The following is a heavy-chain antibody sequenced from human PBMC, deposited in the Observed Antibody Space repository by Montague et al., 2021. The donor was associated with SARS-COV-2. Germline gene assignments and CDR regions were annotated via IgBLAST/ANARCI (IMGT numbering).Heavy chain of an antibody. J-gene: IGHJ3*01. V-gene: IGHV4-59*01. D-gene: IGHD3-22*01. CDR2: MSYSGSA. CDR1: GATISSVY. CDR3: ARTSDPSNFDSTGYYGAFDV. Sequence: SETLSLTCTVSGATISSVYWSWVRQSPGKGLEWIGYMSYSGSATYNPSLESRVAISRDTSKNQFSLTLIPATAADTAIYYCARTSDPSNFDSTGYYGAFDVWGQGTTVIVSS.